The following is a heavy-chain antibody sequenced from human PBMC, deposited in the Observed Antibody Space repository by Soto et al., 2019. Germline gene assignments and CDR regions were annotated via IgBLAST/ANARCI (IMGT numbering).Heavy chain of an antibody. Sequence: PSQSXSLACTLSVYSIIIGCSDWAWIRQRPGRGREWIGYSYYIANSYYNPSLQSRFAISVETSKNHFSLKLNSVTAAETDVYYCESARGKVAGIKFHGIDVWGQGTTVTVSS. CDR2: SYYIANS. CDR3: ESARGKVAGIKFHGIDV. D-gene: IGHD1-26*01. CDR1: VYSIIIGCSD. V-gene: IGHV4-31*03. J-gene: IGHJ6*02.